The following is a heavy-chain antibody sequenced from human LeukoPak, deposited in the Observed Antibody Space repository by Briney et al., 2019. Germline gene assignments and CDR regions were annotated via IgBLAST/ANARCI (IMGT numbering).Heavy chain of an antibody. CDR3: ARDTGGYSYGYPDY. V-gene: IGHV3-11*06. CDR1: GFTFSDYY. Sequence: GGSLRLSCAASGFTFSDYYMSWIRQAPGKGLEWVSYISSSSSYTNYVDSVKGRFTISRDNAKNSLYLQMNSLRAEDTAVYYCARDTGGYSYGYPDYWGQGTLVTVSS. D-gene: IGHD5-18*01. CDR2: ISSSSSYT. J-gene: IGHJ4*02.